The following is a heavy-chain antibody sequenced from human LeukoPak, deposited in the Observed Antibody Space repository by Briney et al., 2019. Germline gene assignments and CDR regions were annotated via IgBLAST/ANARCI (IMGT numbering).Heavy chain of an antibody. Sequence: ASVKVSCKASGGTFSSYAISWVRQAPGQGLEWMGWISAYNGNTNYAQKLQGRVTMTTDTSTSTAYMELRSLRSDDTAVYYCAIGYSSGWYENYYGMDVWGQGTTVTVSS. CDR2: ISAYNGNT. CDR1: GGTFSSYA. CDR3: AIGYSSGWYENYYGMDV. J-gene: IGHJ6*02. D-gene: IGHD6-19*01. V-gene: IGHV1-18*01.